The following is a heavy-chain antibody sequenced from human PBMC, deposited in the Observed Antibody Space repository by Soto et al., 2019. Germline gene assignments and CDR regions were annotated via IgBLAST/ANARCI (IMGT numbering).Heavy chain of an antibody. CDR1: GFTFSTSA. Sequence: EVQLLESGGGLVQPGGSLRLSCEASGFTFSTSAMSWVRQAPGKGLEWVSTISDSGSTYYADSVKGRFTISRDNSKNTLYLQMNSLRAEDTAVFYLAKVWGEDGYCSRTSCLYYFHHWGQGTLVTVSS. CDR3: AKVWGEDGYCSRTSCLYYFHH. V-gene: IGHV3-23*01. J-gene: IGHJ4*02. CDR2: ISDSGST. D-gene: IGHD2-2*03.